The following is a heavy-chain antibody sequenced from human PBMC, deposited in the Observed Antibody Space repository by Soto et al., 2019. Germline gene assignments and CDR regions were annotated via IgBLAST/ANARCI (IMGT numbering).Heavy chain of an antibody. CDR1: GFTFSSYS. CDR3: STYDYVWGTYRVRWAY. D-gene: IGHD3-16*02. CDR2: ISSSSSYI. Sequence: EVQLVESGGGLVKPGGSLRLSCAASGFTFSSYSMNWVRQAPGKGLEWVSSISSSSSYIYYADSVKGRFTISRDNAKNSLYLQMNSLRAEDTAVYYCSTYDYVWGTYRVRWAYWGQGTLVTVSS. V-gene: IGHV3-21*03. J-gene: IGHJ4*02.